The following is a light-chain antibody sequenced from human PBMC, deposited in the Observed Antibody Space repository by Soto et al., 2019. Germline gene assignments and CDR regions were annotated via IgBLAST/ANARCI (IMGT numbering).Light chain of an antibody. CDR3: VLYMGSGIWV. CDR2: STY. J-gene: IGLJ3*02. V-gene: IGLV8-61*01. Sequence: QAVVTQEPSFSVSPGATVTLTCGLSSGSVSTNNYPSWYQQTPGQAPRTLIYSTYTRSSGVPDRFSASILVNKAALTITGAQAYDESDYYCVLYMGSGIWVFGGGTQLTVL. CDR1: SGSVSTNNY.